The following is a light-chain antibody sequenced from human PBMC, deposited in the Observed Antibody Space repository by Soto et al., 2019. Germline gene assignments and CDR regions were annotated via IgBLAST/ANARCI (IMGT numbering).Light chain of an antibody. CDR1: RSISSW. Sequence: IQFTQSPSSLSASVVDRVTITCRASRSISSWLAWYEQKPGKTPKLLLYRASTLQTGVPSRFSGSGSGTEFTLTISSLQPEDFGVFYCQQYNSLPWTFGQGTKVDI. V-gene: IGKV1-5*03. CDR3: QQYNSLPWT. CDR2: RAS. J-gene: IGKJ1*01.